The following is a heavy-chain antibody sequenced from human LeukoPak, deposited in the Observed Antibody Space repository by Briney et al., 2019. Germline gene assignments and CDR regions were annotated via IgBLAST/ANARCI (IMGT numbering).Heavy chain of an antibody. V-gene: IGHV3-23*01. CDR2: ISGSGGTT. J-gene: IGHJ3*02. Sequence: PGGSLRLSCTTSGFTFSNYAMNWVRQAPGKGLEWVSAISGSGGTTYYADSVKGRFTISRDNSNTLYLQMNSLRAEDTAVYYCAKGSVYYYDSSGGAFDIWGQGIMVTVSS. D-gene: IGHD3-22*01. CDR3: AKGSVYYYDSSGGAFDI. CDR1: GFTFSNYA.